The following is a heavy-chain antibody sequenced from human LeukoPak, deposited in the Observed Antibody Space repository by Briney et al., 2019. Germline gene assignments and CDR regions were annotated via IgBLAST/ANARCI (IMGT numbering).Heavy chain of an antibody. CDR2: INHSGST. Sequence: PSETLSLTCAVYGGSFSGYYWSWSRQPPGKGLEWIGEINHSGSTNYNPSLKSRVTISVDTSKNQFSLKLRSVTAADTAVYYCARGPDRYYYYYMDVWGKGTTVTVSS. CDR3: ARGPDRYYYYYMDV. CDR1: GGSFSGYY. V-gene: IGHV4-34*01. J-gene: IGHJ6*03.